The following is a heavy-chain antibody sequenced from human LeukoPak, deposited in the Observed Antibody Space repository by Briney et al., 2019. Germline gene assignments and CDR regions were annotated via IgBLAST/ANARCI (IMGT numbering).Heavy chain of an antibody. CDR3: ARALRWFGEFLFDY. J-gene: IGHJ4*02. V-gene: IGHV4-39*07. Sequence: SETLSLTCTVSGGSISSSSYYWGWIRQPPGKGLEWIGSIYYSGSTYYNPSLKSRVTISVDTSKNQFSLKLSSVTAADTAVYYCARALRWFGEFLFDYWGQGTLVTVSS. D-gene: IGHD3-10*01. CDR2: IYYSGST. CDR1: GGSISSSSYY.